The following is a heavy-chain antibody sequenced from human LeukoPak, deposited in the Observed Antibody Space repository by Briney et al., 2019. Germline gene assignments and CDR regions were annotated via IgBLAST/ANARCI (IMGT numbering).Heavy chain of an antibody. Sequence: GGSLRLSCAASGFTFSSYGMHWVRQAPGKGLEWVAVISYDGSNKYYADSVKGRFTISRDNSKNTLYLQMNSLRAEDTAVHYCAKGGTRITMIVLDYGGQGTLVTVSS. CDR3: AKGGTRITMIVLDY. V-gene: IGHV3-30*18. CDR2: ISYDGSNK. CDR1: GFTFSSYG. J-gene: IGHJ4*02. D-gene: IGHD3-22*01.